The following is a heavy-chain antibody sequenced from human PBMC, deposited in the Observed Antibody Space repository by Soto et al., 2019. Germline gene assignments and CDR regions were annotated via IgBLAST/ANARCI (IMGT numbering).Heavy chain of an antibody. V-gene: IGHV4-4*07. D-gene: IGHD6-6*01. CDR2: LSTSWST. CDR3: RRDFDY. J-gene: IGHJ4*02. CDR1: GDSISNYY. Sequence: SETLSLTCTVSGDSISNYYWSWIRQPAGKGLEWIGRLSTSWSTNYNPSLKSRVTMSVDTSKNQLSLMMNSVTAADTAVYYCRRDFDYWGQGTLVTVSS.